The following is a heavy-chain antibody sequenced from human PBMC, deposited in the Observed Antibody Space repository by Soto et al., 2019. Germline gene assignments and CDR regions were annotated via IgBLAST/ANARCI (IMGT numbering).Heavy chain of an antibody. CDR1: GGTFSSYA. J-gene: IGHJ4*02. CDR3: ARYASQGGYCSSTSCYTALDY. V-gene: IGHV1-69*01. CDR2: IIPIFGTA. D-gene: IGHD2-2*02. Sequence: QVQLVQSGAEVKKPGYSVKVSCKASGGTFSSYAISWVRQAPGQGLEWMGGIIPIFGTANYAQKFQGRVTITADESTSTAYMELSSLRSEDTAVYYCARYASQGGYCSSTSCYTALDYWGQGTLVTVSS.